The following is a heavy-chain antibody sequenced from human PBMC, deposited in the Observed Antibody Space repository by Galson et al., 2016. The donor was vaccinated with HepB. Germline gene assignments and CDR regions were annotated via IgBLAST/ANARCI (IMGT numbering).Heavy chain of an antibody. CDR3: AQQYNWNYEGWFDP. J-gene: IGHJ5*02. V-gene: IGHV2-5*02. CDR1: GFSLSTIGVG. Sequence: PALVKPTQTLTLTCSFSGFSLSTIGVGVGWIRQPPGKALEWLALIYWDDDKRYSPSLKSRLTITKDTSKNQVVLTMTNVESVDTATYYCAQQYNWNYEGWFDPWGQGTLVTVSS. CDR2: IYWDDDK. D-gene: IGHD1-7*01.